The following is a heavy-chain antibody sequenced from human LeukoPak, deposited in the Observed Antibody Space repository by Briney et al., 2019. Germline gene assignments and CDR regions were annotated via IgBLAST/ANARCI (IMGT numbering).Heavy chain of an antibody. J-gene: IGHJ4*02. CDR1: GGSFSGYY. Sequence: PSETLSLTCAVYGGSFSGYYWSWIRQPPGKGLEWIGEINHSGSTNYKPSLKSRVTQSVDTSKNQFSLKLSFVTAADTAVYYCARARGGYSYGYHYWGQGTLVTVSA. V-gene: IGHV4-34*01. CDR2: INHSGST. D-gene: IGHD5-18*01. CDR3: ARARGGYSYGYHY.